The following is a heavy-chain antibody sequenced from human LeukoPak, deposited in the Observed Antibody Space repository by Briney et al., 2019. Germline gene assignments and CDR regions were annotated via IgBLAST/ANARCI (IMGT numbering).Heavy chain of an antibody. D-gene: IGHD2-15*01. CDR1: GFTFSSYG. Sequence: PGRSLRLSCAASGFTFSSYGMHWVRQAPGKGLEWVAVISYDGSNKYYADSVKGRFTISRDNSKNTLYLQMNSLRAEDTAVYYCARDEGSGPDYWGQGTLVTVSS. V-gene: IGHV3-30*03. J-gene: IGHJ4*02. CDR2: ISYDGSNK. CDR3: ARDEGSGPDY.